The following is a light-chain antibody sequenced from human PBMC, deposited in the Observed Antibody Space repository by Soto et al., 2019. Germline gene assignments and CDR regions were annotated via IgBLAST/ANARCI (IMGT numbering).Light chain of an antibody. J-gene: IGLJ1*01. CDR2: EVS. V-gene: IGLV2-8*01. Sequence: QSALTQPPSASGPPGLSVTISCTGTSSDVGGYNYVSWYQQHPGKAPKLVIYEVSKRPSGVPDRFSGSKSGTTASLTVSGLQAEDEADYYCSSFAGRNNYVFGTGTKLTVL. CDR3: SSFAGRNNYV. CDR1: SSDVGGYNY.